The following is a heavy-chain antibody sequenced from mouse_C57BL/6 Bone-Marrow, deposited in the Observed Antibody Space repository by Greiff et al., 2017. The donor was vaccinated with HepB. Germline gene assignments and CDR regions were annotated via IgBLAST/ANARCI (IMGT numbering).Heavy chain of an antibody. CDR2: INPSYGTP. CDR3: ARRVYYWAY. V-gene: IGHV1-39*01. J-gene: IGHJ3*01. D-gene: IGHD1-1*02. Sequence: VQLQQSGPELVKPGASVKISYKASGYSFPDYNMTGVKQSNGKSLEWIGVINPSYGTPSYNQKLKGKATWTVDKSSSTAYMQLNSLTSEDSAVYYCARRVYYWAYWGQGTLVTVSA. CDR1: GYSFPDYN.